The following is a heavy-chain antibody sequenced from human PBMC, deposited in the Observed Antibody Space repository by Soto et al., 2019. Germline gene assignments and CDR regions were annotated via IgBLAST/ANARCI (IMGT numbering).Heavy chain of an antibody. CDR2: IIPIFGTA. J-gene: IGHJ6*02. Sequence: ASVKVSCKASGGTFSSYAISWVRQAPGQGLEWMGGIIPIFGTANYAQKFQGRVTMTRNTSISAAYMELSSLRSEDTAVYYCARGRNGMDVWGQGTTVTVSS. CDR1: GGTFSSYA. CDR3: ARGRNGMDV. V-gene: IGHV1-69*05.